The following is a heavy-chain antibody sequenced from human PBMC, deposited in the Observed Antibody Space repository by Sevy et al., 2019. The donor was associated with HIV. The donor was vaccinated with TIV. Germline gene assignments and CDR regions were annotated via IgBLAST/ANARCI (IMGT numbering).Heavy chain of an antibody. CDR1: GGSISSSSYY. D-gene: IGHD5-12*01. V-gene: IGHV4-39*01. J-gene: IGHJ4*02. Sequence: SETLSLTCTVSGGSISSSSYYWGWIRQPPGKGLEWIGSIYYSGSTYYNPSLKSRVSISVDTSKNQFSLKLSSVTAADTAVYYCATQDGYNLRYFDYWGQGTLVIVSS. CDR3: ATQDGYNLRYFDY. CDR2: IYYSGST.